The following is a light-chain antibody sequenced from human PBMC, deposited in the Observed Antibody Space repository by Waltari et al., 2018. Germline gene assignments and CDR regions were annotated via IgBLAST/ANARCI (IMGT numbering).Light chain of an antibody. J-gene: IGKJ2*01. CDR1: QSVTNNH. V-gene: IGKV3-20*01. CDR2: GAS. Sequence: ELVLTQSPGTLAFSPGERATLSCRASQSVTNNHLAWYQQKPGQAPRLLSHGASSRATGIPDRFSGSGSGTDFTLTITRLEPEDFAVYYCHQYGSSPDTFGQGTKVQIK. CDR3: HQYGSSPDT.